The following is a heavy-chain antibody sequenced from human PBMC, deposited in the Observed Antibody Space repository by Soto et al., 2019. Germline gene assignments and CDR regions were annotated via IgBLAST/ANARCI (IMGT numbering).Heavy chain of an antibody. Sequence: EVLLVESGGALVQPGGSLRLSCVGSGFTFSSYWMTWVRQAPGKGLEWVANIREDGNEKFYVDSVRGRFTISRDNAQNSLFLQLNSLRAEDTAVYYCARQRDGYWGQVTLVTVSS. CDR2: IREDGNEK. V-gene: IGHV3-7*05. CDR1: GFTFSSYW. CDR3: ARQRDGY. D-gene: IGHD1-1*01. J-gene: IGHJ4*02.